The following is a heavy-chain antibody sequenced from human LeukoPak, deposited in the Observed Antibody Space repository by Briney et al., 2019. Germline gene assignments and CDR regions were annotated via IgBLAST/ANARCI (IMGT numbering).Heavy chain of an antibody. D-gene: IGHD2-15*01. Sequence: GGSLRLSCAASGFTFSSYAMSWVRQAPGKGLEWVSVISGSGGSTYYADSVKGRFTISRDNSKNTLYLQMNRLRAEDTAVYYCAKDYCSGSSCYSGLDFWGQGALVTVSS. CDR1: GFTFSSYA. CDR3: AKDYCSGSSCYSGLDF. J-gene: IGHJ4*02. CDR2: ISGSGGST. V-gene: IGHV3-23*01.